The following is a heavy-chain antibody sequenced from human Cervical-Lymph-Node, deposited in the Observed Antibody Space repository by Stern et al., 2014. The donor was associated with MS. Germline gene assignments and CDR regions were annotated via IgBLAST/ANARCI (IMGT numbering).Heavy chain of an antibody. V-gene: IGHV3-23*04. Sequence: EVQLVESGGGLVQPGGSLRLSCAASGFTVSSYAMSWVRQAPGKGLEWVSVITGSGGSTYYADSVKGRFTISRDNSKNTLYLQMNSLRAEDTAVYYCAKSDGNGLYTGGYWGQGTLVTVSS. CDR3: AKSDGNGLYTGGY. CDR2: ITGSGGST. J-gene: IGHJ4*02. D-gene: IGHD6-19*01. CDR1: GFTVSSYA.